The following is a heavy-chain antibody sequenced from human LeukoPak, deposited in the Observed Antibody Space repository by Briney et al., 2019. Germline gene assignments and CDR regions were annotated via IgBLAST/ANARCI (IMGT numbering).Heavy chain of an antibody. Sequence: PGGSLRLSCAASGFTFSSYSMNWVRQAPGKGLEWVSSISSSSSYIYYADSVKGRFTISRDNAKNSPYLQMNSLRAEDTAVYYCARDTKVDTAPLDYWGQGTLVTVSS. D-gene: IGHD5-18*01. CDR3: ARDTKVDTAPLDY. CDR2: ISSSSSYI. CDR1: GFTFSSYS. V-gene: IGHV3-21*01. J-gene: IGHJ4*02.